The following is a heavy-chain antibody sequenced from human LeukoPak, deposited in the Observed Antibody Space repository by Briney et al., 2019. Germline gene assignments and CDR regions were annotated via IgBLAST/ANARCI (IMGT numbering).Heavy chain of an antibody. J-gene: IGHJ4*02. CDR2: ISSSGSTI. CDR1: GFTFSSYV. D-gene: IGHD3-3*01. CDR3: ASRYYDFWSGYYPY. Sequence: PGGSLRLSGAASGFTFSSYVMNWVRQAPGKGLEWVSYISSSGSTIYYADSVKGRFTISRDNAKNSLYLQMNSLIAEDTAVYYCASRYYDFWSGYYPYWGQGTLVTVSS. V-gene: IGHV3-48*03.